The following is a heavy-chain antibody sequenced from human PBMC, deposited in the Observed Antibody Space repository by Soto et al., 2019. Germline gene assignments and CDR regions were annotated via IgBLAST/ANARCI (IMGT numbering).Heavy chain of an antibody. Sequence: GGSLRLSCAASGFTVNSNYMSWVRQAPGKGLEWVSVIYSDGSTYYADSVKGRFIISRYNSNNTLYFQMNSLRAEDTAVYYCATLTKYDILTGFYPCWGQGTLVTVSS. J-gene: IGHJ4*02. CDR1: GFTVNSNY. CDR3: ATLTKYDILTGFYPC. V-gene: IGHV3-66*01. CDR2: IYSDGST. D-gene: IGHD3-9*01.